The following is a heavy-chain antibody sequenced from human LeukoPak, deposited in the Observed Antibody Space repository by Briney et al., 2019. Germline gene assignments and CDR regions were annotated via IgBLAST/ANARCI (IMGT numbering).Heavy chain of an antibody. V-gene: IGHV3-30*18. J-gene: IGHJ4*02. CDR1: GFTFSSYG. CDR3: AKDYDSSGYYPDY. D-gene: IGHD3-22*01. CDR2: ISYDGSNK. Sequence: GRSLRLSCAASGFTFSSYGMHWVRQAPGKGLEWVTVISYDGSNKYYADSVKGRFTISRDNSKNTLYLQMNSLRAEDTAVYYCAKDYDSSGYYPDYWGQGTLVTVCS.